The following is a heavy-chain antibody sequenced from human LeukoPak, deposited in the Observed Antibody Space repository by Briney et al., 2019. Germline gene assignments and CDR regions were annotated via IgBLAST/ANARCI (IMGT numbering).Heavy chain of an antibody. V-gene: IGHV4-39*01. CDR1: GGSISSSSYY. D-gene: IGHD6-13*01. CDR2: SYYVGST. J-gene: IGHJ4*02. Sequence: SETLSLTCTVSGGSISSSSYYWGWIRQPPGKGLEWIGSSYYVGSTSYNPSLKSRVTISVDTSKNQFSLRLSSVTAADTAIYYCARHVRATAVIDYWGQGTLVTVSS. CDR3: ARHVRATAVIDY.